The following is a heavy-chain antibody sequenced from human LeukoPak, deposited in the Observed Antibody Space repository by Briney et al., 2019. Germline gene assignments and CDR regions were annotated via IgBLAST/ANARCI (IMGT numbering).Heavy chain of an antibody. Sequence: GGSLRLSCAASGFTFSSYEMNWVRQAPGKGLEWVSYISSSGSTIYYADSVKGRFTISRDNAKNSLYLQMNSLRAEDTAVYYCARQRRYCSGGSCYSDDFDYWGQGTPVTVSS. D-gene: IGHD2-15*01. CDR3: ARQRRYCSGGSCYSDDFDY. J-gene: IGHJ4*02. V-gene: IGHV3-48*03. CDR2: ISSSGSTI. CDR1: GFTFSSYE.